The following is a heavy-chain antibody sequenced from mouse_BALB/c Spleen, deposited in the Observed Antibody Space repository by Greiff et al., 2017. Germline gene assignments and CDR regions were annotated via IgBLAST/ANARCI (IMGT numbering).Heavy chain of an antibody. V-gene: IGHV1-12*01. J-gene: IGHJ2*01. D-gene: IGHD1-1*01. CDR1: GYTFTSYN. CDR3: ASPYYYGSREYYFDY. CDR2: IYPGNGDT. Sequence: QVQLQQPGAELVKPGASVKMSCKASGYTFTSYNMHWVKQTPGQGLEWIGAIYPGNGDTSYNQKFKGKATLTADKSSSTAYMQLSSLTSEDSAVYYCASPYYYGSREYYFDYWGQGTTLTVSS.